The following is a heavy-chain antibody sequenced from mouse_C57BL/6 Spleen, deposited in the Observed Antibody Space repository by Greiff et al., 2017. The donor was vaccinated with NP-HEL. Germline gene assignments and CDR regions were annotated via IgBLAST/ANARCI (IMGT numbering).Heavy chain of an antibody. CDR1: GFTFSSYG. V-gene: IGHV5-6*02. D-gene: IGHD1-1*01. CDR3: ARHPYYGSSPRWYFDV. J-gene: IGHJ1*03. CDR2: ISSGGSYT. Sequence: DVMLVESGGDLVKPGGSLKLSCAASGFTFSSYGMSWVRQTPDKRLEWVATISSGGSYTYYPDSVKGRFTISRDNAKNTLYLQMSSLKSEDTAMYYCARHPYYGSSPRWYFDVWGTGTTVTVSS.